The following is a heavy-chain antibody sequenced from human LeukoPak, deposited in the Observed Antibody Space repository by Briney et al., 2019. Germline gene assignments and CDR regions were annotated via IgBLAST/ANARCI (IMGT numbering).Heavy chain of an antibody. CDR2: IYYSGST. CDR1: GSSITNYY. V-gene: IGHV4-59*01. CDR3: ARCSGWYCYNWFDP. J-gene: IGHJ5*02. D-gene: IGHD6-19*01. Sequence: SETLSLTCSVSGSSITNYYWSWIRQPPGKGLEWIGYIYYSGSTNYNPSLKSRVTISVDTSKNQFSLKLSSVTAADTAMYYCARCSGWYCYNWFDPWGQGTLVTVSS.